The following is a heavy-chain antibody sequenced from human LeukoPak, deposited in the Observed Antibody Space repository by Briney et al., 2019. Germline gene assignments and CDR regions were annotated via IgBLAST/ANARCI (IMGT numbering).Heavy chain of an antibody. CDR3: ARGAAGTLHFDY. CDR1: GFTFSSYW. V-gene: IGHV3-74*01. CDR2: INSDGSST. J-gene: IGHJ4*02. D-gene: IGHD6-13*01. Sequence: GGSLRLSCAASGFTFSSYWMHWVRQAPGKGLVWVSRINSDGSSTSYADSVKGRFTISRDNAKNTLYLQMNSLRAEDTAVYYCARGAAGTLHFDYWGQGTLVTVSS.